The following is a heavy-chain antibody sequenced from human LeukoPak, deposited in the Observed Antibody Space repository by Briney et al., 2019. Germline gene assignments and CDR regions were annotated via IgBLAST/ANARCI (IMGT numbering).Heavy chain of an antibody. V-gene: IGHV1-46*01. CDR2: INPSGGST. D-gene: IGHD6-19*01. J-gene: IGHJ4*02. CDR1: GYTFTSCF. Sequence: ASVKVSCKASGYTFTSCFIHWVRQAPGQGLEWMGVINPSGGSTSYAQKFQGGVTMTRDTSTSTVSMELSSLRFEDTAVYYCARGPYSGDWHFDFWGQGTLVTVSS. CDR3: ARGPYSGDWHFDF.